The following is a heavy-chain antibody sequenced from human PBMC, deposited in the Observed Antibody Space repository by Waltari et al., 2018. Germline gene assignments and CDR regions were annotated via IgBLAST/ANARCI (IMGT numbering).Heavy chain of an antibody. CDR3: ARERGGSCYGLGCFDDI. CDR2: IIPIFGTA. V-gene: IGHV1-69*15. D-gene: IGHD2-15*01. J-gene: IGHJ3*02. Sequence: QVQLVQSGAEVKKPGSSVKVSCKASGGTLSSYAISWVRQAPGHGLEWMGRIIPIFGTANYAQKFQGRVTMTADQSTSTAYMELSSLRSEDTAVYYCARERGGSCYGLGCFDDIWGQGTMVTVSS. CDR1: GGTLSSYA.